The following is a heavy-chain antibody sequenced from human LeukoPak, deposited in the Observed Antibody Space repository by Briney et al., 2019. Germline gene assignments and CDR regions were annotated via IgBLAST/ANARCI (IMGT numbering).Heavy chain of an antibody. CDR3: AKGGPTGSSGWYDNFQH. CDR1: GFTFSSYA. Sequence: GGSLRLSCAASGFTFSSYAMSWVRQAPGKGLEWVSAISGSGGSTYYADSVKGRFTISRDNSKNTLYLQMNSLRAEDMAVYYCAKGGPTGSSGWYDNFQHWGQGTLVTVSS. CDR2: ISGSGGST. D-gene: IGHD6-19*01. V-gene: IGHV3-23*01. J-gene: IGHJ1*01.